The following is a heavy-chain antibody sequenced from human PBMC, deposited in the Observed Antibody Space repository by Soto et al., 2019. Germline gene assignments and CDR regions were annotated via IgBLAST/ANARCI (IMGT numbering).Heavy chain of an antibody. J-gene: IGHJ4*02. Sequence: RGSLRLYYAATGFTFSSYGMFWVRQAPGRGLEWVAFISYDGSNKCSDSVKGRFTISRDNSKNTLYLQMNSLRAEDTAVYCCAKGAYSGRYSDFDCWGQGTLVTVSS. D-gene: IGHD1-26*01. CDR3: AKGAYSGRYSDFDC. V-gene: IGHV3-30*18. CDR1: GFTFSSYG. CDR2: ISYDGSNK.